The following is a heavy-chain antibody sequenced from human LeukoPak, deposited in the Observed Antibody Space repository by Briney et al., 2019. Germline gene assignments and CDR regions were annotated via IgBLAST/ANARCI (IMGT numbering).Heavy chain of an antibody. J-gene: IGHJ4*02. V-gene: IGHV3-30*18. CDR1: GFTFSNYG. CDR3: AKELTTPSPFDY. CDR2: ISYDGNNK. Sequence: GGSLRLSCAASGFTFSNYGMHWVRQAPGKGLEWVAIISYDGNNKYYTDSVKGRFTISRVNSKNTLYLQMNSLRAEDTAVYYCAKELTTPSPFDYWGQGTLVTVSS. D-gene: IGHD4/OR15-4a*01.